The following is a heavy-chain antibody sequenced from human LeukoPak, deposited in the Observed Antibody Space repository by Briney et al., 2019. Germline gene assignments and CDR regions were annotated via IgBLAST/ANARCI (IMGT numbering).Heavy chain of an antibody. CDR2: INPNSGGT. V-gene: IGHV1-2*02. J-gene: IGHJ6*02. D-gene: IGHD2-2*01. CDR3: ARDSLGYCSSTSCLGPYYYGMDV. Sequence: GASVKVSCEASGYRFNVNYIHWVRQAPGQGLEWMGWINPNSGGTNYAQKFQGRVTMTRDTSISTAYMELSRLRSDDTAVYYCARDSLGYCSSTSCLGPYYYGMDVWGQGTTVTVSS. CDR1: GYRFNVNY.